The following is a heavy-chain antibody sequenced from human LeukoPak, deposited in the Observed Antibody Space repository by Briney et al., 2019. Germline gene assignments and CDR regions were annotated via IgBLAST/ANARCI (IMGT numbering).Heavy chain of an antibody. CDR1: GFTPSDYY. CDR2: ISSSGSTI. J-gene: IGHJ4*02. CDR3: ARPPMVRGVIIRSGNY. Sequence: GGSLRLSCAASGFTPSDYYMSWIRQAPGKGLEWVSYISSSGSTIYYADSVKGRFTISRDNAKNSLYLQMNSLRAEDTAVYYCARPPMVRGVIIRSGNYWGQGTLVTVSS. V-gene: IGHV3-11*01. D-gene: IGHD3-10*01.